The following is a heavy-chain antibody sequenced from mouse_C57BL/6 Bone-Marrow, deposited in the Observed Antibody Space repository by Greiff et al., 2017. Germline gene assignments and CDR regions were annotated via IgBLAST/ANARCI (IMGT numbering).Heavy chain of an antibody. D-gene: IGHD1-1*01. CDR1: GYTFTDYY. Sequence: VQLQQSGPVLVKPGASVKMSCKASGYTFTDYYMNWVKQSHGKSLEWIGVINPSNGGTSYNQKFKGKATLTVDKSSSTAYMALNSLTSEDSAVYCCARGYYGCSSWFAYWGQGTLVTVSA. CDR3: ARGYYGCSSWFAY. V-gene: IGHV1-19*01. CDR2: INPSNGGT. J-gene: IGHJ3*01.